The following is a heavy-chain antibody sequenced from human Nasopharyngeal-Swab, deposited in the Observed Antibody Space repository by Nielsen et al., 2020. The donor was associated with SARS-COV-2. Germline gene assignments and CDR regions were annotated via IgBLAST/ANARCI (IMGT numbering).Heavy chain of an antibody. V-gene: IGHV3-23*01. CDR2: ISGSGDTT. CDR3: AKAPYLRGLDV. J-gene: IGHJ6*02. D-gene: IGHD2-21*01. Sequence: GESLKISCAASGFTFTSYSMNWVRQAPGKGLEWVSIISGSGDTTYYADSVNDRFTISRDNSKNTLYLQTNSLRVEDTAVYFCAKAPYLRGLDVWGQGTTVTVSS. CDR1: GFTFTSYS.